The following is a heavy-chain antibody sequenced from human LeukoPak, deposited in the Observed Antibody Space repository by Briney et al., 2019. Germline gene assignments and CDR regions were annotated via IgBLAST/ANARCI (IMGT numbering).Heavy chain of an antibody. J-gene: IGHJ4*02. V-gene: IGHV3-21*04. CDR1: GFTFSSYS. CDR3: AKKYSSSFVSPDY. CDR2: ISSSSSYI. Sequence: GGSLRLSCAASGFTFSSYSMNWVRQAPGKGLEWVSSISSSSSYIYYADSVRGRFTISRDNAKNSLYLQMNSLRAEDTAVYYCAKKYSSSFVSPDYWGQGTLVTVSS. D-gene: IGHD6-13*01.